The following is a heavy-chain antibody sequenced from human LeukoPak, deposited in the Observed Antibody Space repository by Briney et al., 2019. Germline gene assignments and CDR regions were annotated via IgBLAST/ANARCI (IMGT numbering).Heavy chain of an antibody. V-gene: IGHV1-2*02. CDR2: INPNTGRT. J-gene: IGHJ5*02. D-gene: IGHD3-10*01. CDR1: GYTFTGYY. Sequence: ASVKVSSKASGYTFTGYYLHWVRQAPGQGLEWMGWINPNTGRTLYVQNFQGRVTMTRDTSISTAYMELSRLRSDDTAFYYCTRDLGQISGFSWGQGTLVTVSS. CDR3: TRDLGQISGFS.